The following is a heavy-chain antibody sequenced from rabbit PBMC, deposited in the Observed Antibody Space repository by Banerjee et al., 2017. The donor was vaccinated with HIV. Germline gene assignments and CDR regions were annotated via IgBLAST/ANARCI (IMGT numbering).Heavy chain of an antibody. J-gene: IGHJ6*01. Sequence: QSLEESGGDLVKPGASLTLTCTASGFSFSGGDDMCWVRQAPGKGLEWIACIDNGSGTTYYANWVNGRFTISKTSSTTVTLQMTSLTVADTATYFCARDTGSSFSSYGMDLWGQGTLVTVS. D-gene: IGHD8-1*01. CDR2: IDNGSGTT. CDR3: ARDTGSSFSSYGMDL. V-gene: IGHV1S40*01. CDR1: GFSFSGGDD.